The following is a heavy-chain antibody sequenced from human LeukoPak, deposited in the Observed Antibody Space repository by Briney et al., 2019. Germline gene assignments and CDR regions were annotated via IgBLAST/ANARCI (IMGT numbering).Heavy chain of an antibody. Sequence: SETLSLTCTVSGGSISSGGYYWRWIRQHPGKGLEWIGYIYDSGSTNYNPSLKSRVTISLDTSKNHFSLKLTSVTAADTAVYYCARLYGYTYGHGGMDVWGQGTTVTVSS. V-gene: IGHV4-61*03. J-gene: IGHJ6*02. CDR3: ARLYGYTYGHGGMDV. CDR2: IYDSGST. D-gene: IGHD5-18*01. CDR1: GGSISSGGYY.